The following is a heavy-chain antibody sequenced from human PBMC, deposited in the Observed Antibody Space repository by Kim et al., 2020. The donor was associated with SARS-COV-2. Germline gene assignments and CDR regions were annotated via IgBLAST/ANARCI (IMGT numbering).Heavy chain of an antibody. CDR3: ARDLLATMIFDY. D-gene: IGHD3-22*01. CDR1: GFTFSSYA. J-gene: IGHJ4*02. V-gene: IGHV3-30-3*01. CDR2: ISYDGSNK. Sequence: GGSLRLSCAASGFTFSSYAMHWVRQAPGKGLEWVAVISYDGSNKYYADSVKGRFTISRDNSKNTLYLQMNSLRAEDTAVYYCARDLLATMIFDYWGQGTLVTVSS.